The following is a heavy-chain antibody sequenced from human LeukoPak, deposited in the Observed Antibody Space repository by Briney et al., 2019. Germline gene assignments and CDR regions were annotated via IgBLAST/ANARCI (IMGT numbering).Heavy chain of an antibody. J-gene: IGHJ6*01. Sequence: GGSLRLSCAASGFTFSGFAMSWVRRTPGKGLEWVSGISGTGDNTLYAASVKGRFTISRDNSKNTLYLEINSLRAEDTAIYYCTKMKGHPPQKYYMDVWEQGTTVTVSS. D-gene: IGHD2/OR15-2a*01. V-gene: IGHV3-23*01. CDR2: ISGTGDNT. CDR3: TKMKGHPPQKYYMDV. CDR1: GFTFSGFA.